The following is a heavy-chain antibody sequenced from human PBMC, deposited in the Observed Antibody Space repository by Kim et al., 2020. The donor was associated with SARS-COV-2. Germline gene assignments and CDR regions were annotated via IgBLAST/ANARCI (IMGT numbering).Heavy chain of an antibody. CDR1: GGSISSSSDY. CDR2: IYYSGRT. V-gene: IGHV4-39*01. Sequence: SDTLYLTCTVSGGSISSSSDYWGWLRQPPGKGLVWIGSIYYSGRTYYNPPLKSRVTISVDTSKKQLSLKLSSVTAADTAVYYWARPPNDYYDSSGLYYFDYWGQGTLVTVSS. D-gene: IGHD3-22*01. J-gene: IGHJ4*02. CDR3: ARPPNDYYDSSGLYYFDY.